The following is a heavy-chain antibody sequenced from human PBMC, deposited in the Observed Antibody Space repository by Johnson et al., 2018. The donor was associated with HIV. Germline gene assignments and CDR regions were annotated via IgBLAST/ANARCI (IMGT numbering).Heavy chain of an antibody. J-gene: IGHJ3*02. CDR1: GFTVSSNY. CDR2: IYSGGST. V-gene: IGHV3-66*01. Sequence: VQLVESGGGLVQPGGSLRLSCAASGFTVSSNYMSWVRQAPGKGLEWVSVIYSGGSTYYADSVTGRFTISRDNSKNTLYLQINSLRAEDTAVYYCARGTPYGGNSWDFDIWGQGTMVTVSS. CDR3: ARGTPYGGNSWDFDI. D-gene: IGHD4-23*01.